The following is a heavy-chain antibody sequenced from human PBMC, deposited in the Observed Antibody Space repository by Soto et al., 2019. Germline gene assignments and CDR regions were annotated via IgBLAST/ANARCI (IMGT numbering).Heavy chain of an antibody. CDR3: ARGTYCTNGVCYINWFDP. D-gene: IGHD2-8*01. CDR1: GGTFSSYT. J-gene: IGHJ5*02. V-gene: IGHV1-69*02. Sequence: GASVKVSCKASGGTFSSYTISWVRQAPGQGLEWMGRIIPILGIANYAQKFQGRVTITADKSTSTAYMELSSLRSEDTAVYYCARGTYCTNGVCYINWFDPWGQGTLVTVSS. CDR2: IIPILGIA.